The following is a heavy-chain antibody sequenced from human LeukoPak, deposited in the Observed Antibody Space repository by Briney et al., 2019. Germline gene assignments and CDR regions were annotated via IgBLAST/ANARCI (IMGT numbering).Heavy chain of an antibody. Sequence: SETLSLTCTVSGDSISSRGYYWSWIRQHPGKGLEWIGYIYYSGATYYNPSLKSRVTISVDTSKNQLSLKLSSVTAADTAVYYCARLYSGTRPPDYWGQGTLVTVSS. D-gene: IGHD3-10*01. CDR2: IYYSGAT. J-gene: IGHJ4*02. CDR3: ARLYSGTRPPDY. V-gene: IGHV4-39*01. CDR1: GDSISSRGYY.